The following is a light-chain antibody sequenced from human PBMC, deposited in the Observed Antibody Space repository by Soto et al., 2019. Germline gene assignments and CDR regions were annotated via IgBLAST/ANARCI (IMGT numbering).Light chain of an antibody. CDR2: GNS. J-gene: IGLJ2*01. V-gene: IGLV1-40*01. CDR3: QSYDSIHVV. CDR1: SSNIGAGYD. Sequence: QAVVTQPPSVSGAPGQRVTISCTGSSSNIGAGYDVHWYQQLPGTAPKLLIYGNSNRPSGVPDRFSGSKSGTSASLAITGLQAEDEADYYCQSYDSIHVVFGGGTKVTVL.